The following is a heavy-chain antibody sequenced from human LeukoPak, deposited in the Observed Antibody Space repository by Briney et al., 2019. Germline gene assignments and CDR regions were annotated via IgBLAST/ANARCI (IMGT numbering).Heavy chain of an antibody. CDR1: GGSISSYY. J-gene: IGHJ4*02. V-gene: IGHV4-4*07. CDR2: IYTSGST. CDR3: ARGNWNYFDS. Sequence: PSETLSLTCTVSGGSISSYYWSWIRQPAGKGLEWIERIYTSGSTNYNPSLKTRVTMSVDTSKSQFSLKLSSVTAADTAVYFCARGNWNYFDSWGQGTLVTVSS. D-gene: IGHD1-1*01.